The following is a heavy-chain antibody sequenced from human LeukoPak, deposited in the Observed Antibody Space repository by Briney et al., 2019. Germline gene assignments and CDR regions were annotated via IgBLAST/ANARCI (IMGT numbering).Heavy chain of an antibody. D-gene: IGHD1-26*01. V-gene: IGHV4-34*01. CDR2: IYHSGST. CDR1: GGSFATFY. CDR3: ARAYSGSYSFDY. Sequence: SETLSLTCAVYGGSFATFYWSWIRQPPGKGLEWIGEIYHSGSTNYNPSLKSRVTISVDKSKNQFSLKLSSVTAADTAVYYCARAYSGSYSFDYWGQGTLVTVSS. J-gene: IGHJ4*02.